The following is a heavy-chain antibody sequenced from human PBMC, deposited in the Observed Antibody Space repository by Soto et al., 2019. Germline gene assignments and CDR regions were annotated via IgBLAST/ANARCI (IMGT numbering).Heavy chain of an antibody. CDR1: GFTCKDAW. CDR3: TGHLDI. Sequence: HLAESGGGLVKPGGSLRLSCAASGFTCKDAWMSWVRQAPGKGLEWVGHIKSTDTGGTPDYAAPVRGRFTISTDGSEDILDLQINGLKTEDTGTYFCTGHLDIWGQGTSVIVSS. V-gene: IGHV3-15*01. CDR2: IKSTDTGGTP. J-gene: IGHJ6*02.